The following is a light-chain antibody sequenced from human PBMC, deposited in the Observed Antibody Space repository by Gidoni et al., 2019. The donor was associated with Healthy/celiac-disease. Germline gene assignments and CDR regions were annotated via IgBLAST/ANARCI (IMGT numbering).Light chain of an antibody. Sequence: QSVRTKPPSASGNPGQRVTISCSGSSSNIGSNYVYWYQQLPGTAPKLRIYRNNQRPSGVPDRFAGSKSGTSASLAISGLRSEDEADYYCSAWDDSLSGPVFGGGTKLTVL. J-gene: IGLJ2*01. CDR2: RNN. V-gene: IGLV1-47*01. CDR1: SSNIGSNY. CDR3: SAWDDSLSGPV.